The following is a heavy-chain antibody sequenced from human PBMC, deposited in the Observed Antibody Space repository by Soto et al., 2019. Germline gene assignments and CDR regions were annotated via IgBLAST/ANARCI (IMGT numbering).Heavy chain of an antibody. CDR2: IDYSGST. CDR3: SRHLLRGGHLFDS. D-gene: IGHD3-10*01. Sequence: SETLSLTCNVSGVSISSYYWSWIRQPPGKGLEWIGYIDYSGSTNYNPSLKSRVTISVDTSKNQFSLKLSSVTAADTAVYYCSRHLLRGGHLFDSWGQGTLVTVSS. CDR1: GVSISSYY. V-gene: IGHV4-59*08. J-gene: IGHJ4*02.